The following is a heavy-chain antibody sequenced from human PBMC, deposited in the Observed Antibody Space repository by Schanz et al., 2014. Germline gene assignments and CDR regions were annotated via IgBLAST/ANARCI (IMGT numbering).Heavy chain of an antibody. CDR1: GFTFSSYS. CDR2: ISRSSSSI. D-gene: IGHD2-21*01. J-gene: IGHJ4*02. CDR3: ARGRSLGWCDY. V-gene: IGHV3-21*01. Sequence: EVQLVESGGGLVKPGGSLRLSCAASGFTFSSYSVNWVRQAPGKGLEWVSSISRSSSSIYYADSVKGRFTISRDNAKNSLYLQMHSLRAEDMAVYYCARGRSLGWCDYWGQGTLVTVSS.